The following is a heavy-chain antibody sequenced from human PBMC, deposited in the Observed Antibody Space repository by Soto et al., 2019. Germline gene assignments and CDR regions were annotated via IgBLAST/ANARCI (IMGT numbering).Heavy chain of an antibody. V-gene: IGHV1-46*01. CDR2: INPSGGST. J-gene: IGHJ6*02. Sequence: ASVKVSCKASGYTFTSYYMHWVRQAPGQGLEWMGIINPSGGSTSYAQKFQGRVTMTRDTSTSTVYMELSSLRSEDTAVYYCARVIDYYGSGSYKARGMDVWGQGTTVTVSS. D-gene: IGHD3-10*01. CDR1: GYTFTSYY. CDR3: ARVIDYYGSGSYKARGMDV.